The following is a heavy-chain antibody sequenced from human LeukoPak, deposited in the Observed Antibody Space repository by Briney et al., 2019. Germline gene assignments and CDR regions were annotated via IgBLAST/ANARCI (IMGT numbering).Heavy chain of an antibody. V-gene: IGHV3-48*03. CDR1: GFTFSSYE. J-gene: IGHJ4*02. Sequence: PGGSLRLSCAASGFTFSSYEMNWVRQAQGKGLEWVSYISSSGSTIYYADSVKGRFTISRDNAKNSLYLQMNSLRAEDTAVYYCAREDIVVVPAAPDYWGQGTLVTVSS. CDR2: ISSSGSTI. CDR3: AREDIVVVPAAPDY. D-gene: IGHD2-2*01.